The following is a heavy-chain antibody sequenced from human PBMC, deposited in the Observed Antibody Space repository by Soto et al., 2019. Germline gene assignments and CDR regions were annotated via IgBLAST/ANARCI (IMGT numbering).Heavy chain of an antibody. J-gene: IGHJ4*02. D-gene: IGHD5-18*01. CDR1: GFMFSAYW. CDR3: ARDFYGGYTYGPGDY. CDR2: IHGDGGKI. V-gene: IGHV3-7*01. Sequence: LILSCAASGFMFSAYWMSWVRQAPGKGLEWVANIHGDGGKIYYVDSVKGRFTISRDNAKRSLYLQMKSLRAEDTAVYYRARDFYGGYTYGPGDYWGQGALVTVSS.